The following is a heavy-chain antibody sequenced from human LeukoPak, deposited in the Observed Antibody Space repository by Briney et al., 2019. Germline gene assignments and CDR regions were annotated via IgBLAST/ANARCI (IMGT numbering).Heavy chain of an antibody. CDR1: GFTVSSNY. CDR2: IYSGGST. V-gene: IGHV3-53*04. J-gene: IGHJ4*02. Sequence: PGGSLRLSCAASGFTVSSNYMSWVRQAPGKGLEWVSVIYSGGSTYYADSVKGRFTISRHNSKNTLYLQMNSLRAEDTAVYYCARRYSYGPEGYYFDYWGQGTLVTVSS. D-gene: IGHD5-18*01. CDR3: ARRYSYGPEGYYFDY.